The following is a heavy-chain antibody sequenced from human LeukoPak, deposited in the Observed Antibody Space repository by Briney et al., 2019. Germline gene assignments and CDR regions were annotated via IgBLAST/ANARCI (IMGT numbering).Heavy chain of an antibody. J-gene: IGHJ4*02. V-gene: IGHV4-61*01. CDR1: GGSFSSNNYY. CDR3: ARVMEMATIRSFDY. CDR2: IHYSGST. D-gene: IGHD5-24*01. Sequence: SETLSLTCSVSGGSFSSNNYYWSWIRQPPGKGLEWIGYIHYSGSTNYNPSLKSRVTISIDTSKNQFSLKLSSVTAADTAVYYCARVMEMATIRSFDYWGQGTLVTVSS.